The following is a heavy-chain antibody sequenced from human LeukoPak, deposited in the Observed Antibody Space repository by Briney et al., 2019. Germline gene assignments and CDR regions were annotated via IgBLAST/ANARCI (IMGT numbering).Heavy chain of an antibody. CDR2: INPSGGST. CDR1: GYTFTSYY. V-gene: IGHV1-46*01. D-gene: IGHD3-10*01. Sequence: ASVKVSCKASGYTFTSYYMHWVRQAPGQRLEWMGIINPSGGSTSYAQKFQGRVTMTRDMSTSTVYMELSSLRSEDTAVYYCAREPRRFYGSGNYYYYMDVWGKGTTVTISS. CDR3: AREPRRFYGSGNYYYYMDV. J-gene: IGHJ6*03.